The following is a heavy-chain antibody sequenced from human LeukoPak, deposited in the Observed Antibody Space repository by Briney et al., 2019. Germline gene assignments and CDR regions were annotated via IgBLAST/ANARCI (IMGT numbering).Heavy chain of an antibody. Sequence: GGSLRLSCAASGFTFSSSDMHWVRQAPGKGLEWVAFIRYDGSNKYYAESVKGRFTISRDNSKNTLYLQMNSLRAEDTAVYYCAKRGNDGDYFDYWGQGTLVTVSS. J-gene: IGHJ4*02. V-gene: IGHV3-30*02. CDR3: AKRGNDGDYFDY. CDR1: GFTFSSSD. CDR2: IRYDGSNK. D-gene: IGHD1-1*01.